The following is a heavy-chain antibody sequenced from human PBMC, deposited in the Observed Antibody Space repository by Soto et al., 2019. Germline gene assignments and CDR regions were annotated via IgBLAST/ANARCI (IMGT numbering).Heavy chain of an antibody. CDR2: ISYDGSNK. Sequence: GGSLRLSCAASGFTFSSYGMHWVRQAPGKGLEWVAVISYDGSNKYYADSVKGRFTISRDNSKNTLYLQMNSLRAEDTAVYYCAKPHYYGSGRVFDYWGQGTMVTVYS. V-gene: IGHV3-30*18. J-gene: IGHJ4*02. CDR1: GFTFSSYG. CDR3: AKPHYYGSGRVFDY. D-gene: IGHD3-10*01.